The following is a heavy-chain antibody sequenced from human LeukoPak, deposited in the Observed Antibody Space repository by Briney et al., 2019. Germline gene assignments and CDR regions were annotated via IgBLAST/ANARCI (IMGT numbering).Heavy chain of an antibody. J-gene: IGHJ4*02. D-gene: IGHD3-22*01. CDR2: ISRSGNTI. V-gene: IGHV3-48*03. CDR3: ARVGISRGYFYDY. Sequence: GGSLILSCAISGFTFSGCELTWVRQAPGKGLEWISYISRSGNTIYYADSVKGRFTISRDNAKNSLYLQMNSLRAEDTAVYYCARVGISRGYFYDYWGQGTLVTVSS. CDR1: GFTFSGCE.